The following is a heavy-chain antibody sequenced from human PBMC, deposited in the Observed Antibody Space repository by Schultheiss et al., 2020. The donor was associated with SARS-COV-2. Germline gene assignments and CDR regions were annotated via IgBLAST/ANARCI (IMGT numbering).Heavy chain of an antibody. CDR2: ISYDGSNK. Sequence: GESLKISCAASGFTFSSYGMHWVRQAPGKGLEWVAVISYDGSNKYYADSVKGRFTISRDNAKNSLYLQMNSLRAEDTAVYYCARAFAVWMLYSPFGYWGQGTLVTVSS. CDR1: GFTFSSYG. J-gene: IGHJ4*02. CDR3: ARAFAVWMLYSPFGY. D-gene: IGHD2-8*01. V-gene: IGHV3-30*03.